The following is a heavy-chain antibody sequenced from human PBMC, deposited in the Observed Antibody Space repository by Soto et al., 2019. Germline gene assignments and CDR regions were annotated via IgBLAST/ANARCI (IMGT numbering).Heavy chain of an antibody. Sequence: PGGSLRLSCAASGFAFSSYGMHWVRQAPGKGLEWVAVIWYDGSNKYYADSVKGRFTISRENSKNTLYLQMNSLRAEDTAVYYCETFEYSSSSFGNWGQGTLVTVSS. CDR2: IWYDGSNK. CDR3: ETFEYSSSSFGN. CDR1: GFAFSSYG. J-gene: IGHJ4*02. D-gene: IGHD6-6*01. V-gene: IGHV3-33*01.